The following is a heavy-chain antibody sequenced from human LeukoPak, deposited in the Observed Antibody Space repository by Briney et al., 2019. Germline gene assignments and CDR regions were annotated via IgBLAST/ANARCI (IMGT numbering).Heavy chain of an antibody. CDR3: ARRLPKKPNWFDP. CDR2: INPNSGGT. CDR1: GYTFTGYY. Sequence: ASVKVSCKASGYTFTGYYMHWVRQAPGQGLEWMGWINPNSGGTNYAQKFQGRVTMTRDTSISTAYMELSRLRSDDTAVYYCARRLPKKPNWFDPWGQGTLVTVSS. J-gene: IGHJ5*02. V-gene: IGHV1-2*02. D-gene: IGHD4-11*01.